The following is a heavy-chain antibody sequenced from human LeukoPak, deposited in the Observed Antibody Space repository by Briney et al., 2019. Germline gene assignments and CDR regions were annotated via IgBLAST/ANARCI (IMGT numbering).Heavy chain of an antibody. Sequence: GGSLRLSCAASGFTFSSYAMSWVRQAPGKGLEWVSAISGSGGSTYYADSVKGRFTISRDNSKNTVYLQMNSLRGEDTAVYYCAKCHSTSSGMGDYWGQGTLVTVSS. V-gene: IGHV3-23*01. CDR1: GFTFSSYA. CDR2: ISGSGGST. D-gene: IGHD6-6*01. J-gene: IGHJ4*02. CDR3: AKCHSTSSGMGDY.